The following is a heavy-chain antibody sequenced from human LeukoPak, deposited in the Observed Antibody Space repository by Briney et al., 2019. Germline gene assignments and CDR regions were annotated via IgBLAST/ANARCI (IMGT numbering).Heavy chain of an antibody. CDR3: AKDQARNYYDSSGFDY. D-gene: IGHD3-22*01. Sequence: PGGSLRLSCAASGFTFDDYGMGWVRQGPGKGLEWVSGINWNGGSTGYADSVKGRFTISRDNSKNTLYLQMNSLRAEDTAVYYCAKDQARNYYDSSGFDYWGQGTLVTVSS. CDR1: GFTFDDYG. V-gene: IGHV3-20*04. J-gene: IGHJ4*02. CDR2: INWNGGST.